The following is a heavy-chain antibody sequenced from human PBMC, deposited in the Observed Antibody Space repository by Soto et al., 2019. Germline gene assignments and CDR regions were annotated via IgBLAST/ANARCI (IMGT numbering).Heavy chain of an antibody. J-gene: IGHJ4*02. CDR1: GFTFSNYW. V-gene: IGHV3-7*01. CDR2: IKQDGGEK. CDR3: ARETGFSPNLRYCTSPTCPEAY. D-gene: IGHD2-8*02. Sequence: EGQLVESGGGLVQPGGSLRLSCAASGFTFSNYWMTWVRQAPGKGLVWVANIKQDGGEKYYLASVKGRFTISRDNAKNSLYLQMNSLRTEDTAVYYCARETGFSPNLRYCTSPTCPEAYWGQGALVTVSS.